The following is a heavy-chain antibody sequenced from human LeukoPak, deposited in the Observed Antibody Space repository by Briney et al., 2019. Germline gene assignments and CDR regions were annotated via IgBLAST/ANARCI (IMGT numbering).Heavy chain of an antibody. D-gene: IGHD4-17*01. CDR2: IIPIFGTA. Sequence: SVKVSCKASGGTFSSYAISWVRQAPGQGLEWMGGIIPIFGTANYAQKFQGRVTITADESTSTAYMELSSLRSEDTAVYYCARTAGVYGDYVYYYGMDVWGQGTTVTVSS. V-gene: IGHV1-69*13. J-gene: IGHJ6*02. CDR1: GGTFSSYA. CDR3: ARTAGVYGDYVYYYGMDV.